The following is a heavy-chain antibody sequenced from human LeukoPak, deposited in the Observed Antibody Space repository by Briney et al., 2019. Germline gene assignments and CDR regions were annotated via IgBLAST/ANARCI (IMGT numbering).Heavy chain of an antibody. CDR2: IYYSGST. J-gene: IGHJ4*02. CDR3: ARHEGSYRSFDY. Sequence: PSETLSLTCTVSGGSISSYYWSWIRQPPGKGLEWIGYIYYSGSTNYNPSLKSRVTISVDTSKNQFSLKLSSVTAADTAVYYCARHEGSYRSFDYWGQGTLVTVSS. D-gene: IGHD1-26*01. V-gene: IGHV4-59*08. CDR1: GGSISSYY.